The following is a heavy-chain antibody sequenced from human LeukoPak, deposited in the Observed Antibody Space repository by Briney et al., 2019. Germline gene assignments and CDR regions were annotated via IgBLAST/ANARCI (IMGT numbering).Heavy chain of an antibody. Sequence: SETLSLTCTVSGGSISSYYWSWIRQPPGKGLEWIGYIYYSGSTNYNPSLKSRVTISVDTSKNQFSLKLSSVTAADTAVYYCARRTLYCSGGSCYSAFDIWGQGTMVTVSS. V-gene: IGHV4-59*01. CDR1: GGSISSYY. D-gene: IGHD2-15*01. CDR2: IYYSGST. CDR3: ARRTLYCSGGSCYSAFDI. J-gene: IGHJ3*02.